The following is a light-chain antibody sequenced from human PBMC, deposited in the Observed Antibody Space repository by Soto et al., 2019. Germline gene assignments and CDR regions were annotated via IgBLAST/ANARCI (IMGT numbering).Light chain of an antibody. V-gene: IGKV3-20*01. J-gene: IGKJ1*01. CDR1: QSVSSVA. CDR3: QHYSSAPRT. CDR2: DAS. Sequence: EIVLTQSPGTLSLSPGERAILSCRASQSVSSVAVAWYRQKPGQAPRLLVYDASSRATGIPDRFSGSGSGTDFTLTISRLEPEDFAVYYCQHYSSAPRTFGEGTKVEIK.